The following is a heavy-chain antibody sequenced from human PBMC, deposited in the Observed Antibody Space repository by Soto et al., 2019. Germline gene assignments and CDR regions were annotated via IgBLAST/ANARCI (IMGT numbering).Heavy chain of an antibody. CDR2: INHSGST. J-gene: IGHJ4*02. Sequence: TSETLSLTCAVYGGSFSGYYWSWIRQPPGKGLEWIGEINHSGSTNYNPSLKSRVTISVDTSKNQFSLKLSSVTAADTAVYYCARGKTVAAAGPFDYWGQGTLVTAPQ. D-gene: IGHD6-13*01. V-gene: IGHV4-34*01. CDR3: ARGKTVAAAGPFDY. CDR1: GGSFSGYY.